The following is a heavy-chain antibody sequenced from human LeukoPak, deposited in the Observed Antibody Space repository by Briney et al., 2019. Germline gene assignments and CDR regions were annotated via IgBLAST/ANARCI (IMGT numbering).Heavy chain of an antibody. CDR2: TRNKANSYST. Sequence: GGSLRLSCAASGFTVSDNYMDWVRQAPGKGLEWVGRTRNKANSYSTEYATSVKGRFTVSRDDSKNELYLQMNSLKTEDTAVYYCASSGYDYRFFENWGQGTLVTVSS. CDR3: ASSGYDYRFFEN. V-gene: IGHV3-72*01. CDR1: GFTVSDNY. D-gene: IGHD5-12*01. J-gene: IGHJ4*02.